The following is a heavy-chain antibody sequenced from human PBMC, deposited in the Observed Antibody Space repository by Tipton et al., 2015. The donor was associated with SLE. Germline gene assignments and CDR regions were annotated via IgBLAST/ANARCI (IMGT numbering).Heavy chain of an antibody. J-gene: IGHJ5*02. Sequence: TLSLTCTVSGGSINNSYYYWAWIRQPPGKGLEWIGSIYYSGSTFNNPSLRSRVTISMDTSKSQFSLTLKSVTAADTAVYFCARGELIEGFDPWGQGTLVTVAA. V-gene: IGHV4-39*07. CDR3: ARGELIEGFDP. CDR2: IYYSGST. CDR1: GGSINNSYYY. D-gene: IGHD3-22*01.